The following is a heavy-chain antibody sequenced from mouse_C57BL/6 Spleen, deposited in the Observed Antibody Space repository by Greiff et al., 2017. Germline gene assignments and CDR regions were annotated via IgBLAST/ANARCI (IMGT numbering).Heavy chain of an antibody. Sequence: QVQLQQSGPELVKPGASVKISCKASGYAFSSSWMNWVKQRPGKGLEWIGRIYPGDGDTNYNGKFKGKATLTADKASSTAYMQLSSLTSEDSAVYFYTYYAHYAMDYWGQGTSVTVSS. J-gene: IGHJ4*01. D-gene: IGHD2-10*01. CDR3: TYYAHYAMDY. CDR2: IYPGDGDT. CDR1: GYAFSSSW. V-gene: IGHV1-82*01.